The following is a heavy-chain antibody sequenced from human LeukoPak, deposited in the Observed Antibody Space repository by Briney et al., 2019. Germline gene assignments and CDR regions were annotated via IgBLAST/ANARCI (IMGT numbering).Heavy chain of an antibody. CDR1: GGSFSGYY. CDR3: ATYGDFPYCFYY. V-gene: IGHV4-34*01. D-gene: IGHD2-21*02. J-gene: IGHJ4*02. CDR2: INHSGST. Sequence: SETLSLTCAVYGGSFSGYYWSWIRQPPGKGLEWIGEINHSGSTNYNPSLKSRVTISLDESKNQFSLKLNSVTAADTAEYYCATYGDFPYCFYYWGQGTLVTVSS.